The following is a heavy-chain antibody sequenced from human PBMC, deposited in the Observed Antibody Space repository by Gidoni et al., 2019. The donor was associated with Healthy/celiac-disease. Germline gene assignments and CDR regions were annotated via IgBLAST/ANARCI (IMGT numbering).Heavy chain of an antibody. J-gene: IGHJ4*02. CDR3: AIGARPDFDY. V-gene: IGHV4-31*03. CDR1: GGSISSGGYY. CDR2: IYYSGST. Sequence: QVQLQESGPGLVRPSQTLSVTCTVTGGSISSGGYYWCWVRQHPGKGLAWIGYIYYSGSTYSTPSLKRRVTISVDTSKNQFSLKLSSVTAADTAVYYCAIGARPDFDYWGQGTLVTVSS.